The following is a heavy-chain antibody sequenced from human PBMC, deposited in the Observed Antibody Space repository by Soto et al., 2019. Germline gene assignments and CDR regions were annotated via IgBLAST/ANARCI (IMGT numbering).Heavy chain of an antibody. CDR1: GGTFSSYA. D-gene: IGHD3-10*01. CDR2: IIPIFGTA. J-gene: IGHJ3*02. V-gene: IGHV1-69*13. CDR3: AREPMVRAAHGFHI. Sequence: ASMKVSCKTSGGTFSSYAISWVRQAPGQGLEWMGGIIPIFGTANYAQKFQGRVTITADESTSTAYMELSSLRSEDTAVYYCAREPMVRAAHGFHICGQGTMVTVSS.